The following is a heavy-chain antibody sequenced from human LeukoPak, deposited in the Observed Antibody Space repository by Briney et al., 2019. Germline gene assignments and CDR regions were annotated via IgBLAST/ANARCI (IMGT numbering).Heavy chain of an antibody. J-gene: IGHJ1*01. V-gene: IGHV3-48*04. CDR1: GFTFSSYA. D-gene: IGHD2-2*01. CDR3: ARDKYACSTSCYGAEYFQH. CDR2: ISGSGSTI. Sequence: PGGSLRLSCAASGFTFSSYAMSWVRQAPGKGLEWVSTISGSGSTIYYADSVKGRFTISRDNAKNSLYLQMNSLRAEDTAVYYCARDKYACSTSCYGAEYFQHWGQGTLVTVSS.